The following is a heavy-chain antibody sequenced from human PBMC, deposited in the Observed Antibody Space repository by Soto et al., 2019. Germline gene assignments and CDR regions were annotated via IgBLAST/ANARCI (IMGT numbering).Heavy chain of an antibody. CDR3: VRGDYYDSSGPFSDAFDI. CDR2: ISYDGSNK. V-gene: IGHV3-30*03. D-gene: IGHD3-22*01. Sequence: GGSLRLSCAASGFTFSSYGMHWVRQAPGKGLEWVAVISYDGSNKWYVDSVKGRFTISRGNAKKSLHLQMNSLRAEDTAVYYCVRGDYYDSSGPFSDAFDIWGQGTMVTVSS. CDR1: GFTFSSYG. J-gene: IGHJ3*02.